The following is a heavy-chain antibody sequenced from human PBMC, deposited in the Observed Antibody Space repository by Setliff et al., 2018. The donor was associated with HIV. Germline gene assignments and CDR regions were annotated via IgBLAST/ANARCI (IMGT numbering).Heavy chain of an antibody. V-gene: IGHV3-11*04. D-gene: IGHD2-21*01. CDR1: GFTFSDYY. CDR2: ISSSGSTI. CDR3: VRDLMWAFDI. J-gene: IGHJ3*02. Sequence: GGSLRLSCAASGFTFSDYYMSWIRQAPGKGLEWVSYISSSGSTIYYADSVKGRFTISRDNAKNSLYLQMSSLRVEDTAVYYCVRDLMWAFDIWGQGTMVTVSS.